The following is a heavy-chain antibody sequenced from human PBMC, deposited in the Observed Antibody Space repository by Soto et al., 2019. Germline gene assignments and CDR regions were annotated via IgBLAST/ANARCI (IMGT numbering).Heavy chain of an antibody. J-gene: IGHJ5*02. V-gene: IGHV3-23*01. CDR3: AKDFTAYLSSWFHL. CDR1: ELTFSSNA. CDR2: ITGSGSTT. D-gene: IGHD6-13*01. Sequence: EVQLLESGGGLVQPGGSLRLSCAASELTFSSNAMHWVRQAPGKGLEWVSGITGSGSTTFYADSVKGRFTISRDNSKNTLYLHMSSLRAEDTATYYCAKDFTAYLSSWFHLWGQGTLVTVSS.